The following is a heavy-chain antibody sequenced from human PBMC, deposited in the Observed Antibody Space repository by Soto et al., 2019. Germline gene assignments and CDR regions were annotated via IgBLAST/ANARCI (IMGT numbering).Heavy chain of an antibody. J-gene: IGHJ6*02. V-gene: IGHV1-3*05. CDR1: GYTFINYA. CDR2: INAGNGNT. Sequence: QVQVVQSGAEEKKPGASVKVSCKASGYTFINYAMYWVRQAPGQRLEWMGWINAGNGNTKYSQKFQGRVTITRDTSASTAYMELSSLRSEDTAVYYCARAVQLWGDVWGQGNTVTVSS. CDR3: ARAVQLWGDV. D-gene: IGHD5-18*01.